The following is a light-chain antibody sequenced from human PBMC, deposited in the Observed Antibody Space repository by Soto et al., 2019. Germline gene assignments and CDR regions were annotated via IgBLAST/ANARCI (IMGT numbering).Light chain of an antibody. Sequence: QSVLTQPASVSGSPGQSITISCTGISSDIGGYNSVSWYQQHPGKAPKLMIYEATNRPSGVSNRFSGSESGNTASLTISGLQAEDEADYYCSSHTSSRTYVFGTGTKVTV. CDR3: SSHTSSRTYV. V-gene: IGLV2-14*01. CDR1: SSDIGGYNS. CDR2: EAT. J-gene: IGLJ1*01.